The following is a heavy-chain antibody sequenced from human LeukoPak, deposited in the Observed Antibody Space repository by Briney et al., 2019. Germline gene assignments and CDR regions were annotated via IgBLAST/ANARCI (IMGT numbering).Heavy chain of an antibody. J-gene: IGHJ4*02. V-gene: IGHV3-7*03. Sequence: GGSLRLSCAASGFIFSNYWMSWVRQAPGKGLEWVANIKQDGSEKYYVDSVKGRFTISRDNSKNTLYVQVNSLGTEDTAAYYCAKGSYYDSSGSFYFVYWGQGTLVTVSS. CDR3: AKGSYYDSSGSFYFVY. CDR2: IKQDGSEK. D-gene: IGHD3-22*01. CDR1: GFIFSNYW.